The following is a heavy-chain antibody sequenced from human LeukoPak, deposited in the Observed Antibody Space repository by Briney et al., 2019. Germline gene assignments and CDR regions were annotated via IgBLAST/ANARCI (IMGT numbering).Heavy chain of an antibody. D-gene: IGHD2-2*01. V-gene: IGHV3-74*01. CDR2: SNTDGSST. CDR3: ARGDCSSTSCYLHAFDI. CDR1: GFTFSSYW. Sequence: GSLRLSCAASGFTFSSYWMHWVRQAPGRGLGWVSRSNTDGSSTSYADSVKGRFTISRDNAKNTLYLQMNSLRAEDTAVYYCARGDCSSTSCYLHAFDIWGQGTMVTVSS. J-gene: IGHJ3*02.